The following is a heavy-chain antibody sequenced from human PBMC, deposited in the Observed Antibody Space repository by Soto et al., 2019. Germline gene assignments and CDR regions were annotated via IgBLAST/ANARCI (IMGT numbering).Heavy chain of an antibody. CDR3: ASDQIEVVVTIYGMDV. CDR1: GFTFSSYG. V-gene: IGHV3-33*01. CDR2: IWYDGSNK. Sequence: QVQLVESGGGVVQPGRSLSLSCAASGFTFSSYGMHWVRQAPGKGLEWVAVIWYDGSNKYYADSVKGRFTISRDNSKNTLYLQMNGVRAEDTAVYYCASDQIEVVVTIYGMDVWGQGTKVTFSS. D-gene: IGHD5-12*01. J-gene: IGHJ6*02.